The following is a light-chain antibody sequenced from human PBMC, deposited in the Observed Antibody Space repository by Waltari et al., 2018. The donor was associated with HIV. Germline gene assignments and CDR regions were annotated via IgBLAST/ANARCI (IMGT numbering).Light chain of an antibody. V-gene: IGLV2-8*01. CDR3: TSYGGRNNRVL. Sequence: QSALTQPPSASGSPEQSVTISCTGTRSDVGNYAYVSWYQQHPGKAPKLLIYEVNKRPSGVPARVSGSKSGDTDSLTVAGLQAEDEADYYCTSYGGRNNRVLFGGGTRLTVL. CDR2: EVN. J-gene: IGLJ3*02. CDR1: RSDVGNYAY.